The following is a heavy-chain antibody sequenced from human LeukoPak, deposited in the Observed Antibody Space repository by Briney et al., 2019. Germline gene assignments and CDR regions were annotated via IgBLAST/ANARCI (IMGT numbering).Heavy chain of an antibody. CDR1: GFTFSSHW. CDR2: VKADGGDK. J-gene: IGHJ4*02. V-gene: IGHV3-7*05. Sequence: GGSLRLSCAASGFTFSSHWMTWVRQAPGRGLQWVASVKADGGDKYYVDSVKGRFIISRDNAKNSLFLQMSSLQAEDMAVYYCARHSDRRDDFWGQGSLVTVSS. CDR3: ARHSDRRDDF.